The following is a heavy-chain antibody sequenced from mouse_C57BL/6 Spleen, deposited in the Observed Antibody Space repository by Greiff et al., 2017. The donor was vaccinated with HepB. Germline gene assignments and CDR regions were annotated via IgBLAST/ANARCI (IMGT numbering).Heavy chain of an antibody. CDR2: INPNYGTT. CDR3: ARSGSIYDGYSHYYAMDY. CDR1: GYSFTDYN. Sequence: EVQGVESGPELVKPGASVKISCKASGYSFTDYNMNWVKQSNGKSLEWIGVINPNYGTTSYNQKFKGKATLTVDQSSSTAYMQLNSLTSEDSAVYYCARSGSIYDGYSHYYAMDYWGQGTSVTVSS. D-gene: IGHD2-3*01. V-gene: IGHV1-39*01. J-gene: IGHJ4*01.